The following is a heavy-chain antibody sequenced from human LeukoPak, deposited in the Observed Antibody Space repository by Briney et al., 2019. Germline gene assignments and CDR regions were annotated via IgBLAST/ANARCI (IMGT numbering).Heavy chain of an antibody. CDR1: GYTFTGYY. J-gene: IGHJ4*02. D-gene: IGHD5-18*01. V-gene: IGHV1-2*02. CDR3: ARPPFLRGYSYGF. Sequence: ASVKVSCKASGYTFTGYYMHWVRQAPGQGLEWMGWTNPNSGGTNYAQKFQGRVTMTRDTSISTAYMELSRLGSDDTAVYYCARPPFLRGYSYGFWGQGTLVTVSS. CDR2: TNPNSGGT.